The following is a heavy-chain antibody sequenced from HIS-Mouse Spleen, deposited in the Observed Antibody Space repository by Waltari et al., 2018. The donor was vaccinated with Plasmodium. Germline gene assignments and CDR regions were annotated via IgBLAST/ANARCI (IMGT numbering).Heavy chain of an antibody. CDR3: ASSWYWYFDL. CDR1: GFTFGSHW. CDR2: IKQDGSEK. J-gene: IGHJ2*01. Sequence: EVQLVESGGGLVQPGGSLRPSSAASGFTFGSHWMCWVRQVPGKGLECVANIKQDGSEKYYVDSVKGRFTISRDNAKNSLYLQMNSLRAEDTAVYYCASSWYWYFDLWGRGTLVTVSS. V-gene: IGHV3-7*01. D-gene: IGHD6-13*01.